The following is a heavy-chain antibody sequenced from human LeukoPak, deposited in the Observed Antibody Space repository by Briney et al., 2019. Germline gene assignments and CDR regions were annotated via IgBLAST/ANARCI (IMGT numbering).Heavy chain of an antibody. CDR2: INHSGST. CDR3: ARRWVAVRRRGYFDY. CDR1: GGSFSGYY. J-gene: IGHJ4*02. V-gene: IGHV4-34*01. Sequence: PSETLSLTCAVYGGSFSGYYWSWIRQPPGKGQEWIGEINHSGSTNYNPSLKNRVTISVDTSKNQFSLKLSSVTAADTAVYYCARRWVAVRRRGYFDYWGQGTLVTVSS. D-gene: IGHD6-6*01.